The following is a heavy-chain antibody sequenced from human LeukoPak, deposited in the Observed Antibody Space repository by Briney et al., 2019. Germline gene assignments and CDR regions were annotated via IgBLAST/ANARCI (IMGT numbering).Heavy chain of an antibody. D-gene: IGHD3-16*01. Sequence: SETLSLTCTVSGGSISIYYWNWIRQPPGKGVEWIGYIYHSGSTYYNPSLKSRVTISVDRSKNQFSLKLSSVTAADTAVYYCARVYAADAFDIWGQGTLVTVSS. CDR3: ARVYAADAFDI. CDR2: IYHSGST. CDR1: GGSISIYY. V-gene: IGHV4-59*12. J-gene: IGHJ3*02.